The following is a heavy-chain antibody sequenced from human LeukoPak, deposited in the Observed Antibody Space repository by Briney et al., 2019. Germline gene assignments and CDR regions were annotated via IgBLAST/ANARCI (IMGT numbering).Heavy chain of an antibody. CDR3: AREDMWAFDM. Sequence: GGSLRLSCAASVFIFSHYWMSWVRQAPGKGLEWVANIKPDGTEKYYVDSVKGRFTISRDNAKNSLYLLMASLRAEATAVYYCAREDMWAFDMWGQGTMVTVSS. V-gene: IGHV3-7*01. J-gene: IGHJ3*02. CDR1: VFIFSHYW. CDR2: IKPDGTEK. D-gene: IGHD2-15*01.